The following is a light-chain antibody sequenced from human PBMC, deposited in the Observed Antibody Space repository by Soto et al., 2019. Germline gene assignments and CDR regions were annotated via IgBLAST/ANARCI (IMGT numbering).Light chain of an antibody. CDR1: NVGSRS. J-gene: IGLJ2*01. CDR2: DDR. V-gene: IGLV3-21*02. Sequence: SYELTQPPSVSVAPVQTARITCGGNNVGSRSAQWYQQKPGQAPVLVVYDDRDRPSWIPERFSGTNFGNTATLTISRVEAGDEADSYCQVWYTSDHPVFGGGTKLTVL. CDR3: QVWYTSDHPV.